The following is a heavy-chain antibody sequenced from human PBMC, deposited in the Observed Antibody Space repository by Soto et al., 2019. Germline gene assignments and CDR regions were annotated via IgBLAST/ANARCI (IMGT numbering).Heavy chain of an antibody. Sequence: QVQLVQSGAEVKMPGASVKVSCKASGYSFTTYEINWVRQAAGQGLEWMGCMNPNSGNTGYAQKFQGRVTMTRDTSIRTAYMELSNVSSQDTPVYYCAAGPHLTRSRISDYSGQGSLVTVSS. J-gene: IGHJ4*02. CDR2: MNPNSGNT. CDR3: AAGPHLTRSRISDY. D-gene: IGHD2-2*01. V-gene: IGHV1-8*01. CDR1: GYSFTTYE.